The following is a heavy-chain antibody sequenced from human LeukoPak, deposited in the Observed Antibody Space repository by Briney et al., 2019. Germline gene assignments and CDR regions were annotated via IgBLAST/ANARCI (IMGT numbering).Heavy chain of an antibody. CDR2: IYSGGST. Sequence: PGGSLRLSCAASGFTVSSSYMSWVRQAPGKGLEWVSVIYSGGSTYYADSVKGRFTISRDNSKNTLYLQMNSLRAEDTAVYYCAKHRSPWAVDAFDIWGQGTMVTVSS. CDR3: AKHRSPWAVDAFDI. V-gene: IGHV3-66*04. J-gene: IGHJ3*02. CDR1: GFTVSSSY. D-gene: IGHD2-15*01.